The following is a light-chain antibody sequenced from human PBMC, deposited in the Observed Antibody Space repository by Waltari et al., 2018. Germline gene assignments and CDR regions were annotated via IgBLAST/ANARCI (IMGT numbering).Light chain of an antibody. V-gene: IGKV1-27*01. Sequence: DIPMTQSPPSLSAFVGDRVTISCRASHAITNYLAWYQQKPGKSPELLIYGASTLQSGVPSRFSGSGSGTDFTLTISSLQPEDVGTYYCQDYGSAPYTFGPGTKVEI. CDR1: HAITNY. J-gene: IGKJ2*01. CDR2: GAS. CDR3: QDYGSAPYT.